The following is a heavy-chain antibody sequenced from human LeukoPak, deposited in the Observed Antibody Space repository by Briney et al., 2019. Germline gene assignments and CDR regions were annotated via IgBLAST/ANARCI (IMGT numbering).Heavy chain of an antibody. J-gene: IGHJ4*02. V-gene: IGHV4-34*01. Sequence: PSETLPLTCAVYGGSFSGYYWSWIRQPPGKGLEWIGEINHSGSTNYNPSLKSRVTISVDTSKNQFSLKLSSVTAADTAVYYCARSRYFDWLLREAFDYWGQGTLVTVSS. D-gene: IGHD3-9*01. CDR3: ARSRYFDWLLREAFDY. CDR2: INHSGST. CDR1: GGSFSGYY.